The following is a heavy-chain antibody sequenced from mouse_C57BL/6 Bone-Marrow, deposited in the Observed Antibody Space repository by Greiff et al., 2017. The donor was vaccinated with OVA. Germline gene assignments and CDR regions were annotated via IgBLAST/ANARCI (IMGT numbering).Heavy chain of an antibody. CDR1: GFTFSSYT. CDR3: ARHQGIHYDGSISWFAY. Sequence: EVKLMESGGGLVKPGGSLKLSCAASGFTFSSYTMSWVRQTPEKRLEWVATISGGGGNTYYPDSVKGRFTISRDNAKNTLYLQMSSLRSEDTALYDCARHQGIHYDGSISWFAYWGQGTLVTVSA. J-gene: IGHJ3*01. CDR2: ISGGGGNT. D-gene: IGHD1-1*01. V-gene: IGHV5-9*01.